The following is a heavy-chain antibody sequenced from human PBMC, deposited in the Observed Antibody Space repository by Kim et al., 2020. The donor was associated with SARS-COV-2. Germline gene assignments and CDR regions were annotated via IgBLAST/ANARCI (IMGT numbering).Heavy chain of an antibody. D-gene: IGHD3-10*01. CDR1: GFNFNSYS. Sequence: GGSLRLSCTVSGFNFNSYSMNWVRQAPGKGLEWVSYISSSSSTVYYAGSVRGRFTISRDNDKNSLFLQMNSLRADDTAFYYCARCPLSMTMVRGMITTALYDYCSMNAWGQGTTVTVSS. J-gene: IGHJ6*02. CDR3: ARCPLSMTMVRGMITTALYDYCSMNA. V-gene: IGHV3-48*01. CDR2: ISSSSSTV.